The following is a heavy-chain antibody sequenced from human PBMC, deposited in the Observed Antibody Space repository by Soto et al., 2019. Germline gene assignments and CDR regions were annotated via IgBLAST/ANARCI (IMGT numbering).Heavy chain of an antibody. CDR1: GFTFSCSA. D-gene: IGHD3-16*01. CDR3: ATSIGALNEY. CDR2: ITESGDGT. Sequence: HPGGSLRLSCLTSGFTFSCSAMTWVRQAPGKGLDWVSAITESGDGTFYADSVKGRFTISRDNSKNTLFLQMNSLTIEDTALYYCATSIGALNEYWGQGILVTVSS. V-gene: IGHV3-23*01. J-gene: IGHJ4*02.